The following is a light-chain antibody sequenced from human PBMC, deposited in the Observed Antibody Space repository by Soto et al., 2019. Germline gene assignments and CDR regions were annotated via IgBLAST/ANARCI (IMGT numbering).Light chain of an antibody. J-gene: IGKJ1*01. V-gene: IGKV3-20*01. CDR2: GAS. CDR1: QSVRSNY. Sequence: EIVLTQSPGTLSLSPGERATLSCRASQSVRSNYLAWYQQKPGQSPRLLIYGASSRATGIPDRFSGSGSGTDFTLTISRLEPEDFVVYFCQQYGASPWTFGKGTKVEIK. CDR3: QQYGASPWT.